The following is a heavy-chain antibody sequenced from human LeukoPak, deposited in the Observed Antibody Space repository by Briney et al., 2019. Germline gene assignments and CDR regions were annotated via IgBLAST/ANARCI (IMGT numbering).Heavy chain of an antibody. CDR1: GGSISSNNW. D-gene: IGHD3-10*01. CDR2: IYHSGST. CDR3: ARRSGGFDF. Sequence: SGTLSLTCGVSGGSISSNNWWSWVRQSPGKGLEWIGEIYHSGSTNYNPSLKIRVTISVDKSKSQFSLKLTSVTAADTAVYYCARRSGGFDFWGQGTLVTVSS. J-gene: IGHJ4*02. V-gene: IGHV4-4*02.